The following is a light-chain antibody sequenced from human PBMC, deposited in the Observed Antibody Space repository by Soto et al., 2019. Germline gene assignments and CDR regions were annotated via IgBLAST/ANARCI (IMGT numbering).Light chain of an antibody. J-gene: IGKJ1*01. CDR2: DAS. CDR3: QQYGSSPWT. Sequence: EIVLTQSPGTLSLSPGERATLSCRASQSVISKLAWYQQKPGQAPRLLIYDASTRATGIPDRFGGSGSGTDFTLTISRLEPEDFAVYYCQQYGSSPWTFGQGTKVDIK. V-gene: IGKV3-20*01. CDR1: QSVISK.